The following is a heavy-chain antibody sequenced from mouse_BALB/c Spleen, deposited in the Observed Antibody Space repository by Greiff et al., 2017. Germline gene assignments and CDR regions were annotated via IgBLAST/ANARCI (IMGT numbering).Heavy chain of an antibody. Sequence: QVQLKESGAELARPGASVKMSCKASGYTFTSYTMHWVKQRPGQGLEWIGYINPSSGYTNYNQKFKDKATLTADKSSSTAYMQLSSLTSEDSAVYYCATWGHYYAMDYWGQGTSVTVSS. J-gene: IGHJ4*01. CDR2: INPSSGYT. CDR3: ATWGHYYAMDY. CDR1: GYTFTSYT. V-gene: IGHV1-4*01. D-gene: IGHD3-3*01.